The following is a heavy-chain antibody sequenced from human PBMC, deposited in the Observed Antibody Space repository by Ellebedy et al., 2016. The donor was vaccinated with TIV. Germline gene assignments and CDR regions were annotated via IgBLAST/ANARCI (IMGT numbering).Heavy chain of an antibody. CDR1: GFTFSSYA. Sequence: GGSLRLSXEASGFTFSSYAMSWLRQAPGKGLEWVSVFGGRSTTTYYADSVKGRFTTSRDNSKNTLFLQMNSLRGDDTARYHCAKISPTHRGAFDIWGQGTMVTVSS. V-gene: IGHV3-23*01. D-gene: IGHD3-3*02. CDR3: AKISPTHRGAFDI. J-gene: IGHJ3*02. CDR2: FGGRSTTT.